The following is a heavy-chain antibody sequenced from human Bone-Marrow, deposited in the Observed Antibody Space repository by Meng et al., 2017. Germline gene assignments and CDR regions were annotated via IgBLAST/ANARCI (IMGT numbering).Heavy chain of an antibody. J-gene: IGHJ4*02. CDR1: GFTFSSCE. V-gene: IGHV3-20*04. CDR3: ASKGTSSSYDY. D-gene: IGHD6-13*01. Sequence: GESLKISCAASGFTFSSCEMNWVRQAPGKGLEWVSGINWNGGSTGYADSVKGRFTISRDNAKNSLYLQMNSLRAEDTALYYCASKGTSSSYDYWGQGTLVTVS. CDR2: INWNGGST.